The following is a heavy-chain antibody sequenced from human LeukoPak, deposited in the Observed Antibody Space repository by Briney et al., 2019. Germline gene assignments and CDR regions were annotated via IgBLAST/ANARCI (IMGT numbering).Heavy chain of an antibody. J-gene: IGHJ5*02. Sequence: PSESLSLTCAVYGGSFSGYSWSWIRQPPGKGLEWIGEINHSGSTNYNPSFKSPVTISVDTSKNQFSLKLIFVTAADTAVYYCAGRLGKRAPYNYYDSPWGQGTLVTVSS. D-gene: IGHD3-22*01. CDR3: AGRLGKRAPYNYYDSP. CDR2: INHSGST. V-gene: IGHV4-34*01. CDR1: GGSFSGYS.